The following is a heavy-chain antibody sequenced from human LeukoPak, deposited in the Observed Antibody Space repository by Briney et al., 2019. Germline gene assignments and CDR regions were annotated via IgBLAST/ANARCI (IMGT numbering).Heavy chain of an antibody. CDR2: IYYSGRT. V-gene: IGHV4-39*01. J-gene: IGHJ1*01. CDR1: GGSLNISSYY. CDR3: ARGQERGTYDFRGPEYFHP. D-gene: IGHD3-10*01. Sequence: SETLSLTCTVSGGSLNISSYYWGWIRQPPGKGLEWIGSIYYSGRTYYNPSLKIRVTIFVDTSKNQFSLKLNSVTAADTAVYYCARGQERGTYDFRGPEYFHPWGQGTLVTVSS.